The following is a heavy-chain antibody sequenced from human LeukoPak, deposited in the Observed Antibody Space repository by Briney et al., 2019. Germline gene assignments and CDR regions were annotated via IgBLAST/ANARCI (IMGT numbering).Heavy chain of an antibody. D-gene: IGHD3-22*01. CDR1: GYTFTSYS. CDR2: INPSGGTT. Sequence: ATVKVSCKASGYTFTSYSIHWVRQAPGQGLEWMGIINPSGGTTTYTQKFQGRVTMTRDMSTSTVYMELGSLRSEDTGVYYCAREAGYDSSGYYYGEIDYWGQGTLVTVSS. J-gene: IGHJ4*02. V-gene: IGHV1-46*01. CDR3: AREAGYDSSGYYYGEIDY.